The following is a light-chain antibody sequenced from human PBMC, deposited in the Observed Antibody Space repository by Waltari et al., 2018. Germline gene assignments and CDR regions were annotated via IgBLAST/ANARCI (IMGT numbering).Light chain of an antibody. Sequence: EIVLTPSPVTLPLSPGERATHSCRASQSVGSYLAWYQQKAGQAPRLLIYDASNGATGIPARFSGSGSGTDFTLTISSLEPEDFAIYYCQQRSTWPLTFGGGSKVEI. J-gene: IGKJ4*01. CDR1: QSVGSY. CDR2: DAS. V-gene: IGKV3-11*01. CDR3: QQRSTWPLT.